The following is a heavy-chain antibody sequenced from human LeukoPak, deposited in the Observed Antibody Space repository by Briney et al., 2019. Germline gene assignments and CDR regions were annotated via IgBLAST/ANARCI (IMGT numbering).Heavy chain of an antibody. CDR3: ARRIKWGPYWYFDL. D-gene: IGHD7-27*01. CDR2: MYYTGTT. V-gene: IGHV4-39*07. CDR1: GDSVSSTTNY. J-gene: IGHJ2*01. Sequence: PSETLSLTCTVSGDSVSSTTNYWGWIRQPPGKGLEWIGSMYYTGTTYYNPSLKSRVTISIDTSKNQFSLKLSSVTAADAAVYYCARRIKWGPYWYFDLWGRGTLVTVSS.